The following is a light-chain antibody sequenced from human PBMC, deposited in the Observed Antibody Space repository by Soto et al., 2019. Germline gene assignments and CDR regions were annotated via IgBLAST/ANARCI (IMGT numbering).Light chain of an antibody. CDR3: QQYGSSPYT. CDR2: GAS. Sequence: EIGLTQSPGTLSLSPGERATLSCRASQSVSSSYLAWYQQKPGQAPRLLIYGASSRATVIPDRFSGSGSGTDFTLTISKLDPEDVDVYYCQQYGSSPYTFGEGTMREI. CDR1: QSVSSSY. V-gene: IGKV3-20*01. J-gene: IGKJ2*01.